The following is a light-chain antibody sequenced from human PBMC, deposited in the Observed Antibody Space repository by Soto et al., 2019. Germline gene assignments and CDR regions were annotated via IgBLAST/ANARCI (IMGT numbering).Light chain of an antibody. J-gene: IGKJ4*01. Sequence: VLTQSPATLSVSPGESATLSCRASQSVSSSYLAWYQQKPGQAPRLLIYDASSRATGIPDRFSGGGSGTDFTLTISRLEPEDFAVYYCQQFSSYPLTFGGGTKVDIK. V-gene: IGKV3-20*01. CDR2: DAS. CDR3: QQFSSYPLT. CDR1: QSVSSSY.